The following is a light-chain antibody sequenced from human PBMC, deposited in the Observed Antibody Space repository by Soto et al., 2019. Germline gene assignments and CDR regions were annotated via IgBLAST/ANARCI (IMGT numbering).Light chain of an antibody. J-gene: IGKJ4*01. CDR2: DAS. V-gene: IGKV1-33*01. Sequence: DIQMTQSPSSLSASVGDRFTITCQASQDISNYLNWYQQKPGKAPKLLIYDASNLETGVPSRFSGSGSGTDFTLTISSLQPDDFATYHCQQYSSYLITFGGGTKVDIK. CDR1: QDISNY. CDR3: QQYSSYLIT.